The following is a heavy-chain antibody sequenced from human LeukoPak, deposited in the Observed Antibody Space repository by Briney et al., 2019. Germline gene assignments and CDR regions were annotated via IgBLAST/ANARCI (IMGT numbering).Heavy chain of an antibody. V-gene: IGHV1-8*03. J-gene: IGHJ6*03. CDR1: GYTFTSYD. CDR2: MNPNSGNT. CDR3: ARGPPFTMVRGVIAGYYMDV. D-gene: IGHD3-10*01. Sequence: GASVKVSCKASGYTFTSYDINWVRQATGQGLEWTGWMNPNSGNTGYAQKFQGRVTITRNTSISTAYMELSSLRSEDTAVYYCARGPPFTMVRGVIAGYYMDVWGKGTTVTVSS.